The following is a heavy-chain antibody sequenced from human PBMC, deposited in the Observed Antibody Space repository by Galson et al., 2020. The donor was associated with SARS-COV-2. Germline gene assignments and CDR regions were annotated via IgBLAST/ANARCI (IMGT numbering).Heavy chain of an antibody. D-gene: IGHD6-19*01. V-gene: IGHV3-53*01. CDR2: LYKGGST. J-gene: IGHJ4*02. CDR1: GFTVSNNY. Sequence: GGSLRLSCAASGFTVSNNYMTWVRQAPGKRLEWVSLLYKGGSTYYADSVRGQFTISRDNSKNTLYLQMNNLKVEDTAVYYCARDGVAVGWTDYWGQGTLVTVSS. CDR3: ARDGVAVGWTDY.